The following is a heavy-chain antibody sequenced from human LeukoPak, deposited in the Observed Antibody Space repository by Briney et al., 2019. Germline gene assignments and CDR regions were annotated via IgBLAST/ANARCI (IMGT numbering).Heavy chain of an antibody. CDR3: AKEAGYSYGFDY. D-gene: IGHD5-18*01. Sequence: GRSLRLSCAASGFTFSNYGIHWVRQAPGKGLEWVAVISYDGSNKYYADSVKGRCTISRDNSKNTVYLQMNSLRAEDTAVYYCAKEAGYSYGFDYWGQGTLVTVSS. J-gene: IGHJ4*02. V-gene: IGHV3-30*18. CDR1: GFTFSNYG. CDR2: ISYDGSNK.